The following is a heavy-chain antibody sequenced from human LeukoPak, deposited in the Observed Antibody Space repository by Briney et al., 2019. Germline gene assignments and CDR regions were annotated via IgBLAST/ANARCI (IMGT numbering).Heavy chain of an antibody. J-gene: IGHJ4*02. D-gene: IGHD6-13*01. CDR2: VNHSGST. CDR1: GGSFSGYY. Sequence: SETLSLTCAVYGGSFSGYYWSWIRQPPGKGLEWIGEVNHSGSTNYNPSLKSRVTISVDTSKNQFSLKLTSVTAADTAVYYCARGLGRQQLVSPFDYWGQGTLVTVSS. CDR3: ARGLGRQQLVSPFDY. V-gene: IGHV4-34*01.